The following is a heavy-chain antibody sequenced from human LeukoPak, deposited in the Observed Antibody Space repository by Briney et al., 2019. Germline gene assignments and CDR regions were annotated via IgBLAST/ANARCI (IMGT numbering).Heavy chain of an antibody. Sequence: PSETLSLTCAVYGGSFSGYYWSWIRQPPGKGLEWIGEINHSGSTNYNPSLKSRVTISVDTSKNQFSLKLSSVTAADTAVYYCARQRRVRGVIITGNPSYYYYMDVWGKGTTVTISS. CDR2: INHSGST. D-gene: IGHD3-10*01. CDR3: ARQRRVRGVIITGNPSYYYYMDV. CDR1: GGSFSGYY. V-gene: IGHV4-34*01. J-gene: IGHJ6*03.